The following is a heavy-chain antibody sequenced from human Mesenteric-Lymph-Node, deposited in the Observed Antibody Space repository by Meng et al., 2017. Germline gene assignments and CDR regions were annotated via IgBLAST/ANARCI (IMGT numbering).Heavy chain of an antibody. CDR3: TRGTYYVFEDY. D-gene: IGHD3-10*02. V-gene: IGHV1-2*06. CDR1: GYSFTAYY. CDR2: INPKSGGT. Sequence: QVKLVQSGAEVKKPGASVKVSCKASGYSFTAYYMHWVRQAPGQGLEWMGRINPKSGGTNYPQNFQGRVTMTRDTSITTAYMELSSLRSDDTAVYYCTRGTYYVFEDYWGQGTLVTVSS. J-gene: IGHJ4*02.